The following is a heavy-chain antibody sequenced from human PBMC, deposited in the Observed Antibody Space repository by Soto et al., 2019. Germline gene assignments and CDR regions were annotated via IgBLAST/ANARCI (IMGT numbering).Heavy chain of an antibody. Sequence: GESLKISCKASGNSFSSYWIAWVRQVPGKGLEWMGIISPGDSDTRYSPSFQGQVTISVDKSITTAYLQWSSLKASDTAMYYCASAAGKGFYYYYGIDVWGQGTTVTVSS. V-gene: IGHV5-51*01. CDR3: ASAAGKGFYYYYGIDV. CDR2: ISPGDSDT. CDR1: GNSFSSYW. J-gene: IGHJ6*02. D-gene: IGHD6-13*01.